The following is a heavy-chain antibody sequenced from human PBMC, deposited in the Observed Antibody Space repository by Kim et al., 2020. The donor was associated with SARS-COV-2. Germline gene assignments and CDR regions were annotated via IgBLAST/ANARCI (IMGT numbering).Heavy chain of an antibody. J-gene: IGHJ4*01. CDR2: ISSNGGST. CDR3: ARVGNGIGISGCYDY. Sequence: GGSLRLSCAASGFTFSNYAMHWVRQAPGKGLEYVSAISSNGGSTYYANSVKGRFTISRDNSKNTLYLQMGSLRAEDMAVYYCARVGNGIGISGCYDYWG. V-gene: IGHV3-64*01. D-gene: IGHD1-1*01. CDR1: GFTFSNYA.